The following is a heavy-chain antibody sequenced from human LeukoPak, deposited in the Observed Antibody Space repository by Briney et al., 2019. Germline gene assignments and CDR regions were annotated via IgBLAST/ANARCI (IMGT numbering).Heavy chain of an antibody. J-gene: IGHJ4*02. CDR3: ARQVYSRGRLFDY. V-gene: IGHV4-39*01. Sequence: PWPSLSLTCTVSRASISNSDAYCGCIRQSPGKGLEWTVSVDFTGSTYSNTSLGGRVAMSAETTKNYFSLKLTSVTASETAVYVCARQVYSRGRLFDYWGEGGLVTVSS. CDR1: RASISNSDAY. D-gene: IGHD6-19*01. CDR2: VDFTGST.